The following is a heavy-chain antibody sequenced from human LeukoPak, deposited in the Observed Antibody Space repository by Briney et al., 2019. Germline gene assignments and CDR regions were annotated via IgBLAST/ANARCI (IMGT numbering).Heavy chain of an antibody. CDR2: ISYDGSNK. CDR3: AKGGDYYVWGSLPSYHYMDV. V-gene: IGHV3-30*04. Sequence: GGSLRLSCAASGFTFSSYAMHWVRQAPGKGLEWVAVISYDGSNKYYADSVKGRFTISRDNSKNTLYLQMNSLRAEDTAVYYCAKGGDYYVWGSLPSYHYMDVWGKGTTVTVSS. CDR1: GFTFSSYA. D-gene: IGHD3-16*01. J-gene: IGHJ6*03.